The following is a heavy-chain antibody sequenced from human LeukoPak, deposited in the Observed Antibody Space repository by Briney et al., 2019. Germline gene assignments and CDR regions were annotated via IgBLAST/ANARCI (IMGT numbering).Heavy chain of an antibody. D-gene: IGHD1-14*01. CDR3: ATATTGGYYYYGMDV. Sequence: GASVTVSCKVSGYTLTELSMHWVRQAPGKGLEWMGGFDPEDGETIYAQKFQGRVTMTEDTSTDTAYMELSSLRSEDTAVYYCATATTGGYYYYGMDVWGQGTTVTVSS. V-gene: IGHV1-24*01. J-gene: IGHJ6*02. CDR2: FDPEDGET. CDR1: GYTLTELS.